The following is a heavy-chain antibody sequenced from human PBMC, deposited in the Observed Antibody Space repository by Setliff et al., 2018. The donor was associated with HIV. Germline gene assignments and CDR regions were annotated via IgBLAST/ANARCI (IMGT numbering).Heavy chain of an antibody. CDR2: INPSGGST. V-gene: IGHV1-46*02. J-gene: IGHJ3*02. D-gene: IGHD4-17*01. Sequence: ASVKVSCKTSGDAFNSNAISWVRQAPGQGLEWMGIINPSGGSTSYAQKFQGRVTMTRDTSTSTVYMELSSLRSEDTAVYYCARGLREVTNYGDYPHAFDIWGQGTMVTVSS. CDR3: ARGLREVTNYGDYPHAFDI. CDR1: GDAFNSNA.